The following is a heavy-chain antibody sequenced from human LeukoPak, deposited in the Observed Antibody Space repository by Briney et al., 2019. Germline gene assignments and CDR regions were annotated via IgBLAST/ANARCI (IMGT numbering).Heavy chain of an antibody. V-gene: IGHV3-23*01. J-gene: IGHJ4*02. CDR1: GFTFSGYA. CDR2: ISGSGGST. D-gene: IGHD4-17*01. Sequence: PGGSLRLSCAASGFTFSGYAMSWVRQAPGKGLEWVSAISGSGGSTHYADSVKGRFTISRDNSKNTLYLQMNSLRAEDTAVYYCASGGYGDIDYWGQGTLVTVSS. CDR3: ASGGYGDIDY.